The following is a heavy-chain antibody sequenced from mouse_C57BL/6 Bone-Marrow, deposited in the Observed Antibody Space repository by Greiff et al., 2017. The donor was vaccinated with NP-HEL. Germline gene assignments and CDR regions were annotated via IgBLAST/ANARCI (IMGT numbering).Heavy chain of an antibody. Sequence: VQLVESGAELAKPGASVKLSCKASGYTFTSYWMHWVKQRPGQGLEWIGYINPSSGYSKYNQKFKDKATLTADKSSSTAYMQLSSLTYEDSAVYYCARGEYDGYFDVGGTGTTVTVSS. CDR1: GYTFTSYW. CDR2: INPSSGYS. CDR3: ARGEYDGYFDV. J-gene: IGHJ1*03. D-gene: IGHD2-14*01. V-gene: IGHV1-7*01.